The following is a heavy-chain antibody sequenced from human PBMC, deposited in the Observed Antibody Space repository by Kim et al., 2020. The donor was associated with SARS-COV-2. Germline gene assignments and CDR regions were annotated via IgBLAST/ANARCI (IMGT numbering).Heavy chain of an antibody. J-gene: IGHJ5*02. Sequence: GGSLRLSCAASGFTFDDYTMHWVRQAPGKGLEWVSLIRWDGGSTYYADSVKGRFTISRDNSKNSLYLQMNSLRTEDTAVYYCAKEAHPGLRWFGELSWWFDPWGQGTLVTVSS. CDR1: GFTFDDYT. D-gene: IGHD3-10*01. V-gene: IGHV3-43*01. CDR3: AKEAHPGLRWFGELSWWFDP. CDR2: IRWDGGST.